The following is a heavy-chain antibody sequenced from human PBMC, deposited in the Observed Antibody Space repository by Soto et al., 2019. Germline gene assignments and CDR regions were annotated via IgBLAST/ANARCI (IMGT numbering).Heavy chain of an antibody. D-gene: IGHD1-1*01. J-gene: IGHJ6*03. CDR2: IYSGGST. Sequence: EVQLVESGGGLVQPGGSLRLSCAASGFTVSSNYMNWVRQAPGKGLEWVSVIYSGGSTYYADSVKGRFTISSDNSKNTLYIQMNSLRAEDTAVYYCAGTGNYYYDYYMYVWGTGTTVTVSS. CDR3: AGTGNYYYDYYMYV. V-gene: IGHV3-66*01. CDR1: GFTVSSNY.